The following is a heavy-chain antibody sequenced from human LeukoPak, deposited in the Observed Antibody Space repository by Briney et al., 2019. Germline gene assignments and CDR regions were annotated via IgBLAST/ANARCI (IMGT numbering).Heavy chain of an antibody. CDR2: IYPGDSDT. CDR1: GYIFTSYW. CDR3: ARQYYDSSGSNWFDP. D-gene: IGHD3-22*01. V-gene: IGHV5-51*01. J-gene: IGHJ5*02. Sequence: PGESLKISCKGSGYIFTSYWIGWVRQMPGKGLEWMGIIYPGDSDTRYSPSFQGQVTISADKSISTAYLQWSSLKASDTAMYYCARQYYDSSGSNWFDPWGQGTLVTVSS.